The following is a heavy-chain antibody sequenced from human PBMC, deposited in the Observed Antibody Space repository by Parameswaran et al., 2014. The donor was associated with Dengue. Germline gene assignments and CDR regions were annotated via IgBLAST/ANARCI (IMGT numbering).Heavy chain of an antibody. V-gene: IGHV1-18*01. CDR2: INPYNGHT. D-gene: IGHD2-2*01. Sequence: SWVRQAPGQGLEWIGWINPYNGHTKFAQKLQGRVTMTTDTAATTAYMELRSLRSDDTAVYYCARGLGYCSDTSCSHYFYYYMDVWGKGTTVTVSS. J-gene: IGHJ6*03. CDR3: ARGLGYCSDTSCSHYFYYYMDV.